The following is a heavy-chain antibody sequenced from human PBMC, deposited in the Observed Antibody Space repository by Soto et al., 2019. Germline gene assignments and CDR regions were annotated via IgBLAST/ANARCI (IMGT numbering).Heavy chain of an antibody. V-gene: IGHV4-39*01. D-gene: IGHD2-15*01. J-gene: IGHJ4*02. CDR2: IYYSGST. Sequence: SETLSLTCTVSGGSISSSSYYWGWIRQPPGKGLEWIGSIYYSGSTYYNPSLKSRVTISVDTSKNQFSLKLSSVTAADTAVYYCARQPCSGGSCYPSRFDYWGQGTLVTVSS. CDR3: ARQPCSGGSCYPSRFDY. CDR1: GGSISSSSYY.